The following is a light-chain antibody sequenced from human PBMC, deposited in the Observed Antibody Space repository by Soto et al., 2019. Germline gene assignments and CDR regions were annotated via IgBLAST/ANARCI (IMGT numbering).Light chain of an antibody. Sequence: EIVVTQSPDSLAVSLGERATINCKSSQSVLYSYLAWYQQKPGQAPRLLIYGASSRATGIPDRFSGSGSGTDFTLTISRLEPEDFAVYYCQQYGSSPRTFGQGTKVDI. CDR2: GAS. CDR3: QQYGSSPRT. J-gene: IGKJ1*01. V-gene: IGKV3-20*01. CDR1: QSVLYSY.